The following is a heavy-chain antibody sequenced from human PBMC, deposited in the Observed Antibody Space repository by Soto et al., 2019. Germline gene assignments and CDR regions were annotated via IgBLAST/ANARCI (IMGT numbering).Heavy chain of an antibody. D-gene: IGHD3-3*01. V-gene: IGHV4-39*01. J-gene: IGHJ6*02. CDR2: IYYSGST. Sequence: QLQLQESGPGLVKPSETLSLTCTVSGGSISSSSYYWGWIRQPPGKGLEWIGSIYYSGSTYYNPSLKSRVTISVDTSKNQFSLNLSSVTAADTAVYYCARLRYDFWSGYYTPFYYYGMDVWGQGTTVTVSS. CDR3: ARLRYDFWSGYYTPFYYYGMDV. CDR1: GGSISSSSYY.